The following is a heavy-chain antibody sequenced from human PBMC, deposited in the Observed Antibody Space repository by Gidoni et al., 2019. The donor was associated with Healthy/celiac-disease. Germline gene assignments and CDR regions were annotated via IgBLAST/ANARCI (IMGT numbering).Heavy chain of an antibody. V-gene: IGHV3-48*01. J-gene: IGHJ4*02. D-gene: IGHD2-15*01. Sequence: EVQLVESGGGLVQPGGSLRLACAASGFTFRSYRMNWVRQAPGKGLGWVSYISSSSSTIYYADSVKGRFTISRDNAKNSLYLQMNSLRAEDTAVYYCARAPLDGGNEPFDYWGQGTLVTVSS. CDR2: ISSSSSTI. CDR1: GFTFRSYR. CDR3: ARAPLDGGNEPFDY.